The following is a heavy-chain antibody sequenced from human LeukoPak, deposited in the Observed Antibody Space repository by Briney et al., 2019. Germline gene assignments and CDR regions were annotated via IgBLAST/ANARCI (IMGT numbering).Heavy chain of an antibody. V-gene: IGHV3-23*01. CDR2: ISGSGGST. J-gene: IGHJ4*02. Sequence: GGSLRLSCAASGFTFSSYAMSWVRQAPGKGVEWVSAISGSGGSTYYADSVKGRFTISRDNSKNTLYLQMNSLRAEDTAVYYCAKYPSSYCSGGSCFVDGYWGQGTLVTVSS. CDR3: AKYPSSYCSGGSCFVDGY. CDR1: GFTFSSYA. D-gene: IGHD2-15*01.